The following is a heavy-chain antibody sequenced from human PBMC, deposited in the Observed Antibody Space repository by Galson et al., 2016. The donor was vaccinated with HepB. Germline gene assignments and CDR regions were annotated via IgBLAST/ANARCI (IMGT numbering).Heavy chain of an antibody. CDR3: ARTERKTAYDY. J-gene: IGHJ4*02. CDR2: IDWEDDK. Sequence: PALVKPTQTLTLTCTVSGFSLNTSGMRVSWIRQPPGKTLEWLAHIDWEDDKLYSTSLRTRLNISRDTSKNRVVLIMTNIDPVDAGTYYCARTERKTAYDYGGQGTLVTCSS. V-gene: IGHV2-70*04. D-gene: IGHD5-24*01. CDR1: GFSLNTSGMR.